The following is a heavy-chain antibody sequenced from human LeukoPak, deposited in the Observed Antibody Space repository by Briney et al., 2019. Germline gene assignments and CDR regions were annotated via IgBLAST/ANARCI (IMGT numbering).Heavy chain of an antibody. V-gene: IGHV3-23*01. D-gene: IGHD3-22*01. Sequence: PGGSLRLSCADSGFTFSSYAMSWVRQAPGKGLEWVSAISGSGGSTYYADSVKGRFTISRDNSKNTLYLQMNSLRAEDTAVYYCAYSAGAYYYDSSEDYWGQGTLVTVSS. CDR3: AYSAGAYYYDSSEDY. CDR1: GFTFSSYA. J-gene: IGHJ4*02. CDR2: ISGSGGST.